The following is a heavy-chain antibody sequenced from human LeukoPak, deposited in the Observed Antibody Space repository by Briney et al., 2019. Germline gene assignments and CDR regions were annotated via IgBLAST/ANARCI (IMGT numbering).Heavy chain of an antibody. V-gene: IGHV1-18*04. CDR1: EYSFSNYY. D-gene: IGHD6-19*01. CDR3: ARGAPLSSGWYYYYYGMDV. CDR2: ISAYNGNT. Sequence: ASVKVSCKASEYSFSNYYMNWVRQAPGQGLEWMGWISAYNGNTNYAQKLQGRVTMTTDTSTSTAYMELRSLRSDDTAVYYCARGAPLSSGWYYYYYGMDVWGQGTTVTVSS. J-gene: IGHJ6*02.